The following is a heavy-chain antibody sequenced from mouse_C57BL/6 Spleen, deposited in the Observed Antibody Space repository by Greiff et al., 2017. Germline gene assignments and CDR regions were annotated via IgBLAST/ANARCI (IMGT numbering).Heavy chain of an antibody. CDR2: IYPGDGDT. CDR1: GYAFSSSW. D-gene: IGHD1-1*01. CDR3: ARSITTLVATD. Sequence: VQRVESGPELVKPGASVKISCKASGYAFSSSWMNWVKQRPGKGLEWIGRIYPGDGDTNSNGKFKGKATLTADKSSSPAYMHLSSLTSEDSAVYVCARSITTLVATDWGKGTTLTVSS. J-gene: IGHJ2*01. V-gene: IGHV1-82*01.